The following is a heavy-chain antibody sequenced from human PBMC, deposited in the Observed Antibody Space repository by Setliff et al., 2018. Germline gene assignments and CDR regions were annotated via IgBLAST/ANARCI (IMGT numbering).Heavy chain of an antibody. CDR2: INPNGGST. J-gene: IGHJ4*02. D-gene: IGHD6-19*01. CDR1: GYTFTPYY. Sequence: ASVKVSCKASGYTFTPYYMHWVRQAPGQGLEWMGVINPNGGSTSYAQKFQGRVTMTRDTSTSTVYMDLSSLRSEDTAVYYCARAAHCGSGPHYFDYWGQGTLVTVSS. V-gene: IGHV1-46*01. CDR3: ARAAHCGSGPHYFDY.